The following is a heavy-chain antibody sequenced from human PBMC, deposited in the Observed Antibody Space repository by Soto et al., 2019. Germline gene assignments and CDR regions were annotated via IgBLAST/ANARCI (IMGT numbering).Heavy chain of an antibody. V-gene: IGHV3-48*01. CDR1: GFTFSSYS. Sequence: ESGGGLVQPGGSLRLSCAASGFTFSSYSMNWVRQAPGKGLEWVSYISSSSSTIYYADSVKGRFTISRDNAKNSLYLQMNSLRAEDTAVYYCARGYYYGSAYWGQGTLVTVSS. CDR2: ISSSSSTI. D-gene: IGHD3-10*01. CDR3: ARGYYYGSAY. J-gene: IGHJ4*02.